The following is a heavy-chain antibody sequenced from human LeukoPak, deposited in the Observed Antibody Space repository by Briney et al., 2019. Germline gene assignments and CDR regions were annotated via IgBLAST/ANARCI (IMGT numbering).Heavy chain of an antibody. V-gene: IGHV1-69*04. J-gene: IGHJ5*02. CDR2: IIPIFGIA. CDR1: GGTFSSYA. Sequence: SVKVSCKASGGTFSSYAISWVRQAPGQGLEWMGRIIPIFGIANYAQKFQGRVTITADKSTSTAYMELSSLRSEDTAVYYCAKGREIAGAGFEDWVGPWGQGTLVTVSS. D-gene: IGHD6-19*01. CDR3: AKGREIAGAGFEDWVGP.